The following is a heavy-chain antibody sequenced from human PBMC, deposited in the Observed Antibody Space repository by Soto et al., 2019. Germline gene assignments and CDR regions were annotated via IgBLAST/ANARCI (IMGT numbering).Heavy chain of an antibody. V-gene: IGHV5-10-1*01. CDR1: GYSFTSYW. D-gene: IGHD3-3*01. CDR3: ARHGGLRFLEWLPPPRVWSDT. CDR2: IDPSHSYT. Sequence: PGESLKISCKGSGYSFTSYWISCLRQMPGKGLEWMGRIDPSHSYTNYSPSFQGHVTISADKSISTAYLQWSSLKASDTAMYYFARHGGLRFLEWLPPPRVWSDTWGQGTLVTVSS. J-gene: IGHJ5*02.